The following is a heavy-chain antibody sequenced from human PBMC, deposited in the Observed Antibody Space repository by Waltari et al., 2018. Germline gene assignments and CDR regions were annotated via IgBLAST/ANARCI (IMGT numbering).Heavy chain of an antibody. D-gene: IGHD1-26*01. Sequence: QVQLQQWGAGLLKPSETLSLTCAVYGGSFSGYYWSWIRQPPGKGLEWIGEINHSGSTNSTPSLKSRVTISVDTSKNQFSLKLSSVTAADTAVYYCARQNGGTFPNEEYFQHWGQGTLVTVSS. CDR2: INHSGST. V-gene: IGHV4-34*01. J-gene: IGHJ1*01. CDR1: GGSFSGYY. CDR3: ARQNGGTFPNEEYFQH.